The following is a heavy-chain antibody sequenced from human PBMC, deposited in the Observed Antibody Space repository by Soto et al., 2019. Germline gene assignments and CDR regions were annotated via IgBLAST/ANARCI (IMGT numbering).Heavy chain of an antibody. CDR2: INPNSGGT. J-gene: IGHJ4*02. D-gene: IGHD3-22*01. CDR3: ARSAPVTIVVVTLSADY. CDR1: GYTFTGYY. V-gene: IGHV1-2*02. Sequence: GASVKVSCKASGYTFTGYYMHWVRQAPGQGLEWMGWINPNSGGTNYAQKFQGRVTMTRDTSISTAYMELSRLRSDDTAVYYCARSAPVTIVVVTLSADYWGQGTLVTVSS.